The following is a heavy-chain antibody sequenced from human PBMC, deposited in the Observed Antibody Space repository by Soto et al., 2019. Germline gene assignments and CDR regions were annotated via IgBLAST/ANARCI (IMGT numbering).Heavy chain of an antibody. J-gene: IGHJ4*02. V-gene: IGHV3-30*18. CDR3: GKDQGGYSYGFDY. CDR1: GFTFSSYG. D-gene: IGHD5-18*01. Sequence: QVQLVESGGGVVQPGKSLRLSCAASGFTFSSYGMHWVRQAPGKGLEWVAVISYDGSNKYYADSVKGRFTISRDNSKKTQYLQMNSLTTRDNAVYYCGKDQGGYSYGFDYWGQGNVVAVSS. CDR2: ISYDGSNK.